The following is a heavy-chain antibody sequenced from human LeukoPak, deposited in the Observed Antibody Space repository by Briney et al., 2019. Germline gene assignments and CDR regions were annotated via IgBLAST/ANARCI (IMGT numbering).Heavy chain of an antibody. D-gene: IGHD3-10*01. Sequence: RGSLRLSRVASGFTVIRSFFTWVRQAPWRGVEWVSFIYTGDTTYCADCVKCRFTISRDNSKNTLYLQMNSLRAEDTAVYYCARDGGSGSLTDYHYYYGMDVWGQGTTVTVSS. CDR1: GFTVIRSF. V-gene: IGHV3-53*01. J-gene: IGHJ6*02. CDR3: ARDGGSGSLTDYHYYYGMDV. CDR2: IYTGDTT.